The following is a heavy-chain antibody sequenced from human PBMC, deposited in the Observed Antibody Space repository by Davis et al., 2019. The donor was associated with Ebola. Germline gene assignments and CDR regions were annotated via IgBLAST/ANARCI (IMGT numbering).Heavy chain of an antibody. CDR3: ARALVSKDFWSGYTYYYGMDV. D-gene: IGHD3-3*01. CDR1: GFTFSDYY. V-gene: IGHV3-11*01. CDR2: ISSSGSTI. Sequence: PGGSLRPSCAASGFTFSDYYMSWIRQAPGKGLEWVSYISSSGSTIYYADSVKGRFTISRDNAKNSLYLQMNSLRAEDTAVYYCARALVSKDFWSGYTYYYGMDVWGQGTTVTVSS. J-gene: IGHJ6*02.